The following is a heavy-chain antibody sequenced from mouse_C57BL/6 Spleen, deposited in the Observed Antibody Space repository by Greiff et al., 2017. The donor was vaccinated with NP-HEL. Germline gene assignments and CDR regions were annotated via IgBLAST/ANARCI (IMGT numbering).Heavy chain of an antibody. J-gene: IGHJ2*01. V-gene: IGHV1-64*01. Sequence: QVQLQQPGAELVKPGASVKLSCKASGYTFTSYWMHWVQQRPGQGLEWIGMINPNSGSTNYNDKFKRKATLTVDKSSSKAYMQISNLTTEDSAVYYCARGLGDYFDYWGQGTTLTVSS. CDR2: INPNSGST. D-gene: IGHD4-1*01. CDR1: GYTFTSYW. CDR3: ARGLGDYFDY.